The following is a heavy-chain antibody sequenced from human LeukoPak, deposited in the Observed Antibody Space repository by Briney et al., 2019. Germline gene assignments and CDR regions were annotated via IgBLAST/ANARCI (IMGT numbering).Heavy chain of an antibody. CDR3: ARGEGPTDPYYNYMDV. D-gene: IGHD1-26*01. CDR1: GFTFSSYS. V-gene: IGHV3-48*01. Sequence: GGSLRLSCAASGFTFSSYSMNWVRQAPGKGLEWVSYISSSSSTIYYADSVKGRFTISRDNAKNSLYLQMNSLRAEDTAVYYCARGEGPTDPYYNYMDVWGKGTTVTVSS. CDR2: ISSSSSTI. J-gene: IGHJ6*03.